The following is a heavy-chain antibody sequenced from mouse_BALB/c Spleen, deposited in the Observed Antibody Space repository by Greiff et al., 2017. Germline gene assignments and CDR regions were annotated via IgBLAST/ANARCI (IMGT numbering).Heavy chain of an antibody. CDR3: ARGVRREVWFAY. J-gene: IGHJ3*01. CDR2: IDPANGNT. D-gene: IGHD2-14*01. Sequence: EVQLVESGAELVKPGASVKLSCTASGFNIKDTYMHWVKQRPEQGLEWIGRIDPANGNTKYDPKFQGKATITADTSSNTAYLQLSSLTSEDTAVYYCARGVRREVWFAYWGQGTLVTVSA. CDR1: GFNIKDTY. V-gene: IGHV14-3*02.